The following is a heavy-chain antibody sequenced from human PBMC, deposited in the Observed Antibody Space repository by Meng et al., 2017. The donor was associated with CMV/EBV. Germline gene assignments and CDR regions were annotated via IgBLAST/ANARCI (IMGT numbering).Heavy chain of an antibody. V-gene: IGHV1-69*05. CDR3: ARRGPPADPGGLYYYYGRDV. J-gene: IGHJ6*02. D-gene: IGHD2-2*01. Sequence: SVKVSCKASGGTFSSYAISWVRQAPGQGLEWMGGIIPIFGTANYAQKFQGRVTITTDESTSTAYMELSSLRSEDTAVYYCARRGPPADPGGLYYYYGRDVWGQGTTVTVSS. CDR1: GGTFSSYA. CDR2: IIPIFGTA.